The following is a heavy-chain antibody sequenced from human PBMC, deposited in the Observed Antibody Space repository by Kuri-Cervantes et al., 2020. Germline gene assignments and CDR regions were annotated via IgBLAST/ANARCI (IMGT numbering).Heavy chain of an antibody. CDR1: VDTFSSYA. CDR2: IIPIFGTA. V-gene: IGHV1-69*13. Sequence: SSVKVSCKASVDTFSSYAISWVRQAPGQGLEWMGGIIPIFGTANYAQKFQGRVTITADESTSTAYMELSSLRSEDTAVYYCAKAAGVTTGYYFDYWGQGTLVTVSS. CDR3: AKAAGVTTGYYFDY. J-gene: IGHJ4*02. D-gene: IGHD6-13*01.